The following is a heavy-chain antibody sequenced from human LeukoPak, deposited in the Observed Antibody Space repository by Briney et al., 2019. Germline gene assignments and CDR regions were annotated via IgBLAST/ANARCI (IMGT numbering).Heavy chain of an antibody. J-gene: IGHJ6*03. V-gene: IGHV3-23*01. CDR2: ISGSGGST. CDR3: ARALRFLESYTTYYYYYMDV. D-gene: IGHD3-3*01. CDR1: GFTFSSYA. Sequence: PGGSLRLSCAASGFTFSSYAMSWVRQAPGKGLEWVSAISGSGGSTYYADSVKGRFTISRDNSKNTLYLQMNSLRAEDTAVYYCARALRFLESYTTYYYYYMDVWGKGTTVTVSS.